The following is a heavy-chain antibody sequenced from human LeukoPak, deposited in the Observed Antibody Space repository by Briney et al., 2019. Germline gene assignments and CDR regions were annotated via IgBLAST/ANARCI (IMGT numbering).Heavy chain of an antibody. Sequence: PSETLSLTCTVSGGSISSSSYYWGWIRQPPGKGLEWIGRIYYSGSTYYNPSLKRRVTISVDTSKNQFSLKLSSVTAADTAVYYCASSYYDFWSGYYMDVWGKGTTVTVSS. D-gene: IGHD3-3*01. V-gene: IGHV4-39*07. CDR3: ASSYYDFWSGYYMDV. J-gene: IGHJ6*03. CDR1: GGSISSSSYY. CDR2: IYYSGST.